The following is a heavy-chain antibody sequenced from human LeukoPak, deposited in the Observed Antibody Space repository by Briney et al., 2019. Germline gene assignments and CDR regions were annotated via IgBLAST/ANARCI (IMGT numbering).Heavy chain of an antibody. CDR2: IYTSGST. J-gene: IGHJ4*02. V-gene: IGHV4-4*09. CDR3: ARGTESLDY. D-gene: IGHD1-14*01. CDR1: GGSISSYY. Sequence: PSETLSLTCTVSGGSISSYYWSWIRQPPGKGLEWIGYIYTSGSTNYNPSLKRRVTISVDTSKNQFSLKLSSVTAADTAVYYCARGTESLDYWGQGTLVTVSS.